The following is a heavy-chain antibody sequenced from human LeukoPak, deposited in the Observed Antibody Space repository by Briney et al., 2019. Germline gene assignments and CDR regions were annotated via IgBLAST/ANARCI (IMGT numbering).Heavy chain of an antibody. D-gene: IGHD3-22*01. CDR1: GFTFSSYW. Sequence: PGGSLRLSCAASGFTFSSYWMHWVRQAPGKGLVWVSRINGDGSSTSYADFVKGRFTISRDNAKNSLFLQMNSLRAEDTAVYYCARDPYYYDSSGYYYQLDFWGQGTLVTVSS. J-gene: IGHJ4*02. V-gene: IGHV3-74*01. CDR3: ARDPYYYDSSGYYYQLDF. CDR2: INGDGSST.